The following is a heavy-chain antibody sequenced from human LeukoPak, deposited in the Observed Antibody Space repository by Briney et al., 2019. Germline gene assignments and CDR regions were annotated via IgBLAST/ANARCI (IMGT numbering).Heavy chain of an antibody. D-gene: IGHD2-2*01. CDR1: GFTFSTYG. Sequence: GGSLRLSCAASGFTFSTYGMSWVRQAPGKGLEWVSGTGNSGHGCGLTYHADSVKGRLTISSDNFRNILYLQMNSLRVDDTAXXXCAXEXFSXSGPSCYPAFHIWGQGTMVIVSS. V-gene: IGHV3-23*01. J-gene: IGHJ3*02. CDR2: NSGHGCGLT. CDR3: AXEXFSXSGPSCYPAFHI.